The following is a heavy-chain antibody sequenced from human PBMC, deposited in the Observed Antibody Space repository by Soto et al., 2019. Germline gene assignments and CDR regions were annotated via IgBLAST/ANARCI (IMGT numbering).Heavy chain of an antibody. CDR2: ISGSGGST. D-gene: IGHD3-3*01. J-gene: IGHJ4*02. Sequence: EVQLSESGGGLVQPGGSLRLSCAASGFTFSSYAMSWVRQAPGKGLEWVSAISGSGGSTYYADSVKGRFTISRDTSKNTLYLQMNSLRAEDTAVYYCATVNDFWSGYLDYWGQGTLVTVSS. CDR1: GFTFSSYA. CDR3: ATVNDFWSGYLDY. V-gene: IGHV3-23*01.